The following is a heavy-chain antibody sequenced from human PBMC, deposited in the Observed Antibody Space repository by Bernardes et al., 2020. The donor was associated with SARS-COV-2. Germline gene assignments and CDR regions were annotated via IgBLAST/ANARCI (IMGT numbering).Heavy chain of an antibody. CDR1: GFSFSYYS. CDR3: AYSSEYDASVR. J-gene: IGHJ4*02. D-gene: IGHD3-22*01. Sequence: GGSLRLSCAASGFSFSYYSMNWVRQAPGKGLEWVASISSSSDYISYADSVKGRFTISRDNAKTSVYLQMSSLRAEDTAVYYCAYSSEYDASVRWGQGTLVTVSS. V-gene: IGHV3-21*01. CDR2: ISSSSDYI.